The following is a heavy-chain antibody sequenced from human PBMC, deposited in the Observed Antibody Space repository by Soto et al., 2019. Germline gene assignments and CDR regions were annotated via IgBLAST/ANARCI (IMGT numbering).Heavy chain of an antibody. D-gene: IGHD6-19*01. Sequence: QVQLQQWGAGLLKPSETLSLTCAVYGGSFSGYYWSWIRQPPGKGLEWIGEINHSGSTNYNPSLKSLVTISVDTSKNQFSLKLSSVTAADTAVYYCARMPVAGAFFDYWGQGTLVTVSS. CDR1: GGSFSGYY. CDR3: ARMPVAGAFFDY. V-gene: IGHV4-34*01. J-gene: IGHJ4*02. CDR2: INHSGST.